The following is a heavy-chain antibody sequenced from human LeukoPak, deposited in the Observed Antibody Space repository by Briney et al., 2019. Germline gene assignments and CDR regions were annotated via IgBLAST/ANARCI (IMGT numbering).Heavy chain of an antibody. Sequence: PGGSLRLSCAASGFSFSSYVMSWVRQAPGKGLEWVSAISGSGGSTYYADSVKGRFTISRDNSKDTLYLQMNSLRAEDTAVYYCAKDRKVHYGDSRPFFWGQGTLVTVSS. J-gene: IGHJ4*02. CDR2: ISGSGGST. CDR3: AKDRKVHYGDSRPFF. D-gene: IGHD4-17*01. V-gene: IGHV3-23*01. CDR1: GFSFSSYV.